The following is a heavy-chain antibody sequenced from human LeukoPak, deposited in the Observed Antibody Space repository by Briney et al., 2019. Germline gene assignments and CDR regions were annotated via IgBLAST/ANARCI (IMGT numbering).Heavy chain of an antibody. CDR1: GFTFSRFS. J-gene: IGHJ4*02. Sequence: PGGSLRLSCAASGFTFSRFSMHWVRQAPGKGLEYVSTISVNGDNTYYANSVKGRFTISRDNSSNMLYLQMSSLRADDMAVYYCAREPRGTGTIDYWGQGTLVTVSS. CDR3: AREPRGTGTIDY. V-gene: IGHV3-64*01. CDR2: ISVNGDNT. D-gene: IGHD1-7*01.